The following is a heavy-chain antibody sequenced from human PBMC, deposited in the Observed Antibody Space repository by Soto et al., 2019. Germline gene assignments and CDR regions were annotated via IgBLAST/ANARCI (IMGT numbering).Heavy chain of an antibody. CDR3: AREIVGAGTGFDY. CDR1: GFTFDDYA. V-gene: IGHV3-9*01. CDR2: ISWNSGSR. Sequence: EVQLVESGGVLVQPGRSLRLSCAASGFTFDDYAMHWVRQAPGKGLEWVSGISWNSGSRGYADSVKGRFTISGDNAKNSLYLQMNSLRDEDTALYYCAREIVGAGTGFDYWGQGTPVTVSS. J-gene: IGHJ4*02. D-gene: IGHD6-19*01.